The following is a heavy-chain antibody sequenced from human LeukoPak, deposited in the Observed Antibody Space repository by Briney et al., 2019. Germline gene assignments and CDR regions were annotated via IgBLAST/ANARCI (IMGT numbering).Heavy chain of an antibody. CDR2: IKQDGSEK. CDR3: ARFGELSWGFDY. V-gene: IGHV3-7*01. Sequence: GGSLRLSCAASGFTFSAYAMAWVRQAPGKGLEWVANIKQDGSEKYYVDSVKGRFTISRDNAKNSLYLQMNSLRAEDTAVYYCARFGELSWGFDYWGQGTLVTVSS. J-gene: IGHJ4*02. CDR1: GFTFSAYA. D-gene: IGHD3-10*01.